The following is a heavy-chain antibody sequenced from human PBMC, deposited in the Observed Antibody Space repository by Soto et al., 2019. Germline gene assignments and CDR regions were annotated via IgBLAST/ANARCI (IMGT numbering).Heavy chain of an antibody. CDR3: ARHLYMLGWPFDY. Sequence: SETLSLTCTVSGGSISSYYWSWIRQPPGNGLEWIGYIYYSGSTYYNPSLKSRFTISVDTSKNQFSLKLSSVTAAYTAVYYCARHLYMLGWPFDYWGQGTLVTVSS. CDR2: IYYSGST. J-gene: IGHJ4*02. D-gene: IGHD2-8*01. CDR1: GGSISSYY. V-gene: IGHV4-59*08.